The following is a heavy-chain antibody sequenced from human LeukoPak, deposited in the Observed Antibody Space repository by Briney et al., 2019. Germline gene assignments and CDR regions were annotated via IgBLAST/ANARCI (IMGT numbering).Heavy chain of an antibody. Sequence: GGSLRLSCAASAFTFRSYAMSWVRQAGGKGLEWVSAISGSGGSTYYADSVKGRFTISRDNSKNTILLQMNSLRAEDTALYYCAKGGRYTTSGWFDPWGQGTLVTVSS. CDR1: AFTFRSYA. J-gene: IGHJ5*02. CDR3: AKGGRYTTSGWFDP. V-gene: IGHV3-23*01. D-gene: IGHD3-16*02. CDR2: ISGSGGST.